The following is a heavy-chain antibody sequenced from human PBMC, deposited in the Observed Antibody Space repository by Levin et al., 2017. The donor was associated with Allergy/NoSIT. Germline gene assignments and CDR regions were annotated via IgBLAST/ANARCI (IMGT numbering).Heavy chain of an antibody. J-gene: IGHJ5*02. Sequence: SETLSLTCAVYGGSFSGNYWSWIRQPPGKGLEWIGEINHSGSTNYNPSLKSRVTISVDTSKNQFSLKLRSVTAADTAVYYCAWGKRIAAAGSLWGDFKTHNWFDPWGQGTLVTVSS. V-gene: IGHV4-34*01. CDR2: INHSGST. D-gene: IGHD6-13*01. CDR1: GGSFSGNY. CDR3: AWGKRIAAAGSLWGDFKTHNWFDP.